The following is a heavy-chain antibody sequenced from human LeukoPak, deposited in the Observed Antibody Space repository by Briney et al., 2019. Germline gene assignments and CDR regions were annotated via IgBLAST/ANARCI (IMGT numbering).Heavy chain of an antibody. V-gene: IGHV3-33*01. CDR1: GFTFSNYG. D-gene: IGHD2-2*02. CDR2: ILNDGSDK. Sequence: PGGSLRLSCAASGFTFSNYGMHWVRQAPGKGLEWVAIILNDGSDKYYVDSVKGRFTISRDNSRDTLYLQMNSLRAEDTAMYYCAREGIVAPIPTPYYLDNWGQGSLVTVSS. J-gene: IGHJ4*02. CDR3: AREGIVAPIPTPYYLDN.